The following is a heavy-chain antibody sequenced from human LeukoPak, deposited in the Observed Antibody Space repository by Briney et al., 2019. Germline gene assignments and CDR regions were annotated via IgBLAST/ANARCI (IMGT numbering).Heavy chain of an antibody. J-gene: IGHJ6*03. CDR2: INPNSGGT. Sequence: GASVKVSCKASGYTFTGYYMHWVRQAPGQGLEWMGWINPNSGGTNYAQKFQGRVTMTRDTSISTAYMELSRLRSDDTAVYYCARGGDFGYSYGPGVGPYYYMDVWGKGTTVTVSS. CDR1: GYTFTGYY. D-gene: IGHD5-18*01. CDR3: ARGGDFGYSYGPGVGPYYYMDV. V-gene: IGHV1-2*02.